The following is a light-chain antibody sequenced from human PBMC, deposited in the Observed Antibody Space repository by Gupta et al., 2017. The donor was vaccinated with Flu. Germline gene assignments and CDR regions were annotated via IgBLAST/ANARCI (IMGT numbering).Light chain of an antibody. CDR2: GAS. J-gene: IGKJ2*03. CDR1: QSVSSSY. V-gene: IGKV3-20*01. CDR3: QQEGSEPPYGS. Sequence: EIVLTQSPGTLSLSPGERATLSCRASQSVSSSYLAWYQQKPGQPPRRLIYGASSRANGITDRFSGSGAGTDFTLTISRREPEDFAVYYCQQEGSEPPYGSFGQGTKMEIK.